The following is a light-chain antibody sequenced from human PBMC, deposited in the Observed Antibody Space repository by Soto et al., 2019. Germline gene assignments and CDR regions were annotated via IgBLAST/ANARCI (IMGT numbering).Light chain of an antibody. CDR3: QQYGSSRIT. J-gene: IGKJ5*01. V-gene: IGKV3-20*01. CDR1: QGVGSD. Sequence: VMTQSPATLSVSPGEGATLSCRASQGVGSDLAWYQQKPGQAPRLLIYGASNRATGIPDRFSGSGSGTDFTLTISRLEPEDFAVYYCQQYGSSRITFGQGTRLEIK. CDR2: GAS.